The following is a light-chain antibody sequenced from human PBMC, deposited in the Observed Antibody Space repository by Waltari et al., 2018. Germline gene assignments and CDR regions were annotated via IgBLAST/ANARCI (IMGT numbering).Light chain of an antibody. V-gene: IGLV1-47*01. J-gene: IGLJ3*02. CDR1: SSNIGSNY. Sequence: QSVLTQPPSASGTPGQRVTISCSGSSSNIGSNYVYWYQQLPGTAPKLLIYRNNQRPSGVPDRCSGSKSGTSASLAISGLRSEDEADYYCAAWDDSLVFGGGTKLTVL. CDR3: AAWDDSLV. CDR2: RNN.